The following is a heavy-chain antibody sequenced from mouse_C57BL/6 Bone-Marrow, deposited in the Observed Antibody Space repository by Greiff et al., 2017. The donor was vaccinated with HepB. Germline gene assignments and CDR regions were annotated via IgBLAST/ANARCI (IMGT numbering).Heavy chain of an antibody. CDR2: INYDGSST. CDR1: GFTFSYYY. Sequence: EVHLVESEGGLVQPGSSMKLSCTASGFTFSYYYMAWVRQVPEKGLEWVANINYDGSSTYYLDSLKSRFIISRDNAKNILYLQMSSLKSEDTATYYCARDYGSSYWYFDVWGTGTTVTVSS. CDR3: ARDYGSSYWYFDV. D-gene: IGHD1-1*01. V-gene: IGHV5-16*01. J-gene: IGHJ1*03.